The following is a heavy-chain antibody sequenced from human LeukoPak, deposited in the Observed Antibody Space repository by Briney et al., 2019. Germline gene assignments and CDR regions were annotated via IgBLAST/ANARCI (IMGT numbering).Heavy chain of an antibody. V-gene: IGHV4-34*01. CDR3: ARSIDNYDILTGYYNAYYFDY. J-gene: IGHJ4*02. D-gene: IGHD3-9*01. Sequence: SETLSLTCAVYGGSFSGYYWSWIRQPPGKGLEWIGSIYYSGSTYYNPSLKSRVTISVDTSKNQFSLKLSSVTAADTAVYYCARSIDNYDILTGYYNAYYFDYWGQGTLVTVSS. CDR2: IYYSGST. CDR1: GGSFSGYY.